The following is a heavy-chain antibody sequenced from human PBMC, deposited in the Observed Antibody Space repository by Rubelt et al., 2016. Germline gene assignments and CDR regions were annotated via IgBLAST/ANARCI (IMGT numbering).Heavy chain of an antibody. D-gene: IGHD2-21*02. CDR2: INHSGST. V-gene: IGHV4-34*01. CDR1: GGSFSGYY. Sequence: QVQLQQWGAGLLKPSETLSLTCAVYGGSFSGYYWSWIRQPPGKGLEWIGEINHSGSTNYNPSLKSRVTISADTSRNQFSLRLGSGTAEDTAVWYCAMGVAVTGRGARLVTTGWFDPWGQGTLVTVSS. CDR3: AMGVAVTGRGARLVTTGWFDP. J-gene: IGHJ5*02.